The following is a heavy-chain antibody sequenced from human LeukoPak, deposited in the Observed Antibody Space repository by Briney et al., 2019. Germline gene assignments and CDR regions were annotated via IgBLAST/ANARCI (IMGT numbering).Heavy chain of an antibody. J-gene: IGHJ4*02. Sequence: GGSLRLSCAASGFTVNSNYMSWVRQAPGKGLEWVSVIYSGGNTYYADSVKGRFTISRDNSKNTLYLHMNSLRAEDTAVYYCARDLDDLDYWGQGTLVTVSS. D-gene: IGHD3-3*01. CDR2: IYSGGNT. CDR3: ARDLDDLDY. V-gene: IGHV3-53*01. CDR1: GFTVNSNY.